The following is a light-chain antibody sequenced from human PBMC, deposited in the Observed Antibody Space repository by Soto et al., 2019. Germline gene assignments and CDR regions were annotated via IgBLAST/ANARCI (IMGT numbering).Light chain of an antibody. J-gene: IGKJ3*01. V-gene: IGKV1D-12*01. CDR1: QGINSW. CDR2: AAS. CDR3: QQANTFPPVT. Sequence: DLQMTQSPSSVSASVGDRVTITCRASQGINSWLAWYQQRPGKPPKLLIYAASTLQSGVPSRFRGSGSGTDFTLTISSLQPEDFATYYCQQANTFPPVTFGPGTKVEIK.